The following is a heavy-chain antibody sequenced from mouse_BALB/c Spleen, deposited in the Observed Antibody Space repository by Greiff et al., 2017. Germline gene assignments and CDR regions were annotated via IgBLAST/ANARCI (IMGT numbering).Heavy chain of an antibody. J-gene: IGHJ4*01. CDR1: GFSLTGYG. V-gene: IGHV2-6-7*01. Sequence: VKLQESGPGLVAPSQSLSITCTVSGFSLTGYGVNWVRQPPGKGLEWLGMIWGDGSTDYNSALKSRLSISKDNSKSQVFLKMNSLQTDDTARYYCARAYYYGYYAMDYWGQGTSVTVSS. CDR3: ARAYYYGYYAMDY. D-gene: IGHD1-1*01. CDR2: IWGDGST.